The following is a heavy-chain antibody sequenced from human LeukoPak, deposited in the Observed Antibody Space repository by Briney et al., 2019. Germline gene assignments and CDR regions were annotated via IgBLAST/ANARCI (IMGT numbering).Heavy chain of an antibody. CDR2: IYYSGST. CDR1: GGSLSNHF. D-gene: IGHD2-2*01. CDR3: AREYCSSTACYYYFDY. Sequence: SETLSLTCTVSGGSLSNHFWSWIRQPPGKGLEWVGYIYYSGSTNYNPSLEGRVTMSVDTSKNQFSLKLSSVTAADTAVYYCAREYCSSTACYYYFDYWGQGTLVTVSS. V-gene: IGHV4-59*11. J-gene: IGHJ4*02.